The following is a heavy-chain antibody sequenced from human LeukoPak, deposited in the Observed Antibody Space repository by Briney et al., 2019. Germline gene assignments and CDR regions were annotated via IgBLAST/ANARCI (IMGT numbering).Heavy chain of an antibody. J-gene: IGHJ4*02. CDR2: AYYMSKWFN. D-gene: IGHD6-25*01. CDR3: AREVHSGYYFDY. V-gene: IGHV6-1*01. CDR1: GDSVSSNSAA. Sequence: SQTLSLTCAISGDSVSSNSAAWSWIRQSPSRGLEWLGRAYYMSKWFNNYAVSMESRMTINPDTSSNQFSLHLNSVTPEDTAVYYCAREVHSGYYFDYWGQGTLVTVSS.